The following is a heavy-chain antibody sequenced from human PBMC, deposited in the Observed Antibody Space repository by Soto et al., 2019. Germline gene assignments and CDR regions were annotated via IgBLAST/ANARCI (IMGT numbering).Heavy chain of an antibody. CDR2: ISSNGGST. CDR1: GFTFSSYA. J-gene: IGHJ4*02. Sequence: GGSLRLSCAASGFTFSSYAMHWVRQAPGKGLEYVSAISSNGGSTYYANSVKGRFTISRDNSKNTLYLQMGSLRAEDMAVYYCARVPGYSSSWYDYWGQGTLVTVSS. D-gene: IGHD6-13*01. V-gene: IGHV3-64*01. CDR3: ARVPGYSSSWYDY.